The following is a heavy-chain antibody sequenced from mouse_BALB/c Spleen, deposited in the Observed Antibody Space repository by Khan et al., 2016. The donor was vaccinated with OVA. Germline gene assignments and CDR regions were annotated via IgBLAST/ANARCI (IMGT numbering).Heavy chain of an antibody. CDR1: GYTFTNFG. CDR2: INTYTGEP. D-gene: IGHD2-10*01. Sequence: QIQLVQSGPELKKPGETVKISCKASGYTFTNFGMNWVKQAPGKGLEWMGWINTYTGEPTYADDFKGRFALSLETSASTAYLQINNLKNEDTAKYCCARPPYFSNTMAYWGQGTSVTVSS. J-gene: IGHJ4*01. V-gene: IGHV9-3-1*01. CDR3: ARPPYFSNTMAY.